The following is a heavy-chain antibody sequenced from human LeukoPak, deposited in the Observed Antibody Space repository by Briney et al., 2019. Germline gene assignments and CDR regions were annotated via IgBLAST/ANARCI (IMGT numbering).Heavy chain of an antibody. J-gene: IGHJ1*01. CDR3: ARATNYYDSSGYYYLGAEYFQH. CDR2: INPNSGGT. Sequence: ASVKVSCKASGYTFTGYYMHWVRQAPGQGLEWMGRINPNSGGTNYAQKFQGRVTMTRDTSISTAYMELSRLRSDDTAVYYCARATNYYDSSGYYYLGAEYFQHWGQGTLVTVSS. D-gene: IGHD3-22*01. V-gene: IGHV1-2*06. CDR1: GYTFTGYY.